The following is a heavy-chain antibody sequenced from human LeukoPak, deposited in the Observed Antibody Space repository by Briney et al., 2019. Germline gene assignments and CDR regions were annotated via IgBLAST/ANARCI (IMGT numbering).Heavy chain of an antibody. V-gene: IGHV4-59*01. J-gene: IGHJ4*02. CDR2: IYYSGST. CDR3: ARSGGDFWSGYSAACDY. Sequence: SETLSLTCTVSGGSISSYYWSWIRQPPGKGLEWIGYIYYSGSTNYNPSLKSRVTISVDASKNQFSLKLSSVTAADTAVYYCARSGGDFWSGYSAACDYWGQGTLVTVSS. CDR1: GGSISSYY. D-gene: IGHD3-3*01.